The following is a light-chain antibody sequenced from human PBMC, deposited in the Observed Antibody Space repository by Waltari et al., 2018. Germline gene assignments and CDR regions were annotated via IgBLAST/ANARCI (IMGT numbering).Light chain of an antibody. J-gene: IGLJ1*01. V-gene: IGLV1-44*01. Sequence: QSLLTQPPSVSGTPGQRVTISCSGSSSHIGGNPVNWYQQLPGTAPKLLIYNSNQRPSGVPDRFSDSKSGTSASLAISGLQSEDEAHYYCAAWDDGLSGPGWVFGTGTEVIVL. CDR3: AAWDDGLSGPGWV. CDR1: SSHIGGNP. CDR2: NSN.